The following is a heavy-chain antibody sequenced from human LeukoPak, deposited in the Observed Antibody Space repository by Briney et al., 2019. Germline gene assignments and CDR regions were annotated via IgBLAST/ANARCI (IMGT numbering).Heavy chain of an antibody. CDR1: GFTFTSYE. CDR3: ARGPNYYDSSGYYYYFDY. D-gene: IGHD3-22*01. V-gene: IGHV3-48*03. CDR2: ISSSGRTI. J-gene: IGHJ4*02. Sequence: GRSLRLSCAASGFTFTSYELNWVRQAPGKGLEWVSYISSSGRTIYYADSVKGRFTFSRDNSKNTLYLQMNSLRAEDTAVYYCARGPNYYDSSGYYYYFDYWGQGTLVTVSS.